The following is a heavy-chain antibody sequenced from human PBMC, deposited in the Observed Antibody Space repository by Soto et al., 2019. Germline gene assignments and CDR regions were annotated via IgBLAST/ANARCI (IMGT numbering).Heavy chain of an antibody. J-gene: IGHJ6*02. CDR1: GDSVSINSAA. V-gene: IGHV6-1*01. D-gene: IGHD3-3*01. Sequence: PSQPLSLTCAISGDSVSINSAAWNWIRQSPSRFLEWLVRTYYRSKWYNDYAVSVKSRITINPDTSKNQFSLQLNSVTPEDTAVYYCAREGGITIFGVVIMGHYGMDVWGQGTTVTVSS. CDR2: TYYRSKWYN. CDR3: AREGGITIFGVVIMGHYGMDV.